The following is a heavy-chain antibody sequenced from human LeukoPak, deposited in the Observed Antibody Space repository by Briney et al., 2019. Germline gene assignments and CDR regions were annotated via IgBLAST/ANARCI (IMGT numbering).Heavy chain of an antibody. J-gene: IGHJ4*02. Sequence: GESLKISCQASGYKFISHWIGWVRQMPGKGLEWMGIIYPGDSDTRYSPSFQGQVTISADKSISTAYLQWSSLKASGTAMYYCARRMFDYGEPFFDYWGQGTLVTVSS. CDR1: GYKFISHW. D-gene: IGHD4-17*01. CDR3: ARRMFDYGEPFFDY. V-gene: IGHV5-51*01. CDR2: IYPGDSDT.